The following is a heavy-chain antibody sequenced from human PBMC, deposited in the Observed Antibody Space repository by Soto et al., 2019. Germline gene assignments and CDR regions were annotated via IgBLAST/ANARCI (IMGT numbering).Heavy chain of an antibody. CDR1: GYSFTSYW. D-gene: IGHD2-2*01. V-gene: IGHV5-10-1*01. CDR2: IDPSDSYT. Sequence: LGESLKISCKGSGYSFTSYWISWVRQMPGKGLEWMGRIDPSDSYTNYSPSFQGHVTISADKSISTAYLQWSSLKASDTAMYYCARGSCSSTSCYGYDAFDIWGQGTMVTVSS. J-gene: IGHJ3*02. CDR3: ARGSCSSTSCYGYDAFDI.